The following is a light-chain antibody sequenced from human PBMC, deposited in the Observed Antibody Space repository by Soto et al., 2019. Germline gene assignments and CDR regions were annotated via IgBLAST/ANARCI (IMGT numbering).Light chain of an antibody. CDR3: QQYHTDWT. J-gene: IGKJ1*01. Sequence: PSPLYAAVGYRATIPCRAGQSISIWLAWYQQKPGKAPKLLIFAASTLVRGVPSRFSGRGSGTEFTLTVGSLQADDYATFYCQQYHTDWTFCQGTKVDIK. V-gene: IGKV1-5*01. CDR2: AAS. CDR1: QSISIW.